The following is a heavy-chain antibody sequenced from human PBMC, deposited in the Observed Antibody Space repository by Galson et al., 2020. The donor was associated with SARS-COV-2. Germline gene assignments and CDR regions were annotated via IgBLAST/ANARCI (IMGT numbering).Heavy chain of an antibody. J-gene: IGHJ6*02. CDR3: ARAVSPFYGMDV. Sequence: GGSLRLSCAASGFTFSSYGMHWVRQAPGKGLEWVAVIWYDGSNKYYADSVKGRFTISRDNSKNTLYLQMNSLRAEDTAVYYCARAVSPFYGMDVWGQGTTVTVSS. V-gene: IGHV3-33*01. CDR1: GFTFSSYG. D-gene: IGHD3-22*01. CDR2: IWYDGSNK.